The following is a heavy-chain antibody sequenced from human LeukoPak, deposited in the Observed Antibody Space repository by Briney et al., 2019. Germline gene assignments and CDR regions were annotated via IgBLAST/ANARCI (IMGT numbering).Heavy chain of an antibody. V-gene: IGHV1-46*01. Sequence: VASVKVSFKASGYTFTNYFVHWVRQAPGLGLEWMGIINPSGGSTSYAKKFQGRVTMTRDTSTSTVYMELTSLRSEDTAVYYCARGSHYSRFDYWGQGTLVTVSS. CDR1: GYTFTNYF. CDR2: INPSGGST. CDR3: ARGSHYSRFDY. J-gene: IGHJ4*02. D-gene: IGHD5-18*01.